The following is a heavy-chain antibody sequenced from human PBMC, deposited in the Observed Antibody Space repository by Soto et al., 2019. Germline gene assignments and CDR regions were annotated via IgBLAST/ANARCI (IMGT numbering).Heavy chain of an antibody. D-gene: IGHD3-22*01. J-gene: IGHJ4*02. CDR3: AKDQGRLTVVVILDY. Sequence: QVQLVESGGGVVQPGRSLRLSCAASGFTFSSYGMHWVRQAPGKGLEWVAVISYDGSNKYYADSVKGRFTISRDNSKNTLYLQMNSLRAEDTAVYCCAKDQGRLTVVVILDYWGQGTLVTVSS. CDR1: GFTFSSYG. CDR2: ISYDGSNK. V-gene: IGHV3-30*18.